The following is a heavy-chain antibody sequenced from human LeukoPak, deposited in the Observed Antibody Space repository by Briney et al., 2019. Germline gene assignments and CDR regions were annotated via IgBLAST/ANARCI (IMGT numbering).Heavy chain of an antibody. J-gene: IGHJ6*02. D-gene: IGHD3-10*01. CDR1: GGSISSGDYY. V-gene: IGHV4-30-4*01. Sequence: SETLSLTCTVSGGSISSGDYYWSWIRQPPGKGLEWIGYIYYSGSTYYNPSLKSRVTMSVDTSKNQFSLKLSSVTAADTAVYYCARERVTMVRGVIVIYYGMDVWGQGTTVTVSS. CDR3: ARERVTMVRGVIVIYYGMDV. CDR2: IYYSGST.